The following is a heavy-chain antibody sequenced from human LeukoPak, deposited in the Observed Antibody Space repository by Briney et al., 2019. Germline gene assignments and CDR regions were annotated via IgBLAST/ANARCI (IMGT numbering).Heavy chain of an antibody. CDR1: GFTFSDYY. D-gene: IGHD2-2*01. V-gene: IGHV3-11*01. J-gene: IGHJ5*02. Sequence: GGSLRLSCEASGFTFSDYYMSWIRQAPGKGLEWVSYISSSGSTIYYADSVKGRFTIFRDNAKNSLYLQMNSLRSEDTAVYYCARVVTPRYCSTTSCYWKGWFDPWGQGTLVTVSS. CDR3: ARVVTPRYCSTTSCYWKGWFDP. CDR2: ISSSGSTI.